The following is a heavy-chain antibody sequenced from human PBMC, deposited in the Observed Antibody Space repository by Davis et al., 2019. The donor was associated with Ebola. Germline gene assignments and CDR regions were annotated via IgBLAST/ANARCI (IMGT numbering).Heavy chain of an antibody. D-gene: IGHD1-26*01. CDR1: GYTFTSYD. CDR3: ARGGPYSLPVGYYYGMDV. Sequence: ASVKVSCKASGYTFTSYDINWVRQAPGQGLEWMGWINPNSGGTNYAQKFQGRVTMTRDTSISTAYMELSRLRSDDTAVYYCARGGPYSLPVGYYYGMDVWGQGTTVTVSS. CDR2: INPNSGGT. J-gene: IGHJ6*02. V-gene: IGHV1-2*02.